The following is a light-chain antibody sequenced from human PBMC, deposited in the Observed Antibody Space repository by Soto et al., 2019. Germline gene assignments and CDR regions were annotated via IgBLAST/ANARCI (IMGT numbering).Light chain of an antibody. Sequence: QSALTQPPSASGSPGQSVTISCTGTSSDVGAYNSVSWYQQHPDKAPKLIIYEVTKRPSVVPDRFSVSKSGNTASLTVSGLQNYDEADYYGGSYAGISTGVVFGGGTKLTVL. CDR1: SSDVGAYNS. CDR2: EVT. CDR3: GSYAGISTGVV. J-gene: IGLJ2*01. V-gene: IGLV2-8*01.